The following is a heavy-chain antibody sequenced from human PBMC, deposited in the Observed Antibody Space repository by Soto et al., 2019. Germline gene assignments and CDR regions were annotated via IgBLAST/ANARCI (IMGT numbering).Heavy chain of an antibody. CDR2: INSDGSST. V-gene: IGHV3-74*01. D-gene: IGHD3-3*01. Sequence: LRLSCAASGFTFSSYGMHWVRQAPGKGLVWVSRINSDGSSTNYADSVKGRFTISRDNAKNTLYLQMNSLGADDTAVYYCARDSSPYYVFWSGFYTYFDNWGQGALVTVSS. CDR3: ARDSSPYYVFWSGFYTYFDN. J-gene: IGHJ4*02. CDR1: GFTFSSYG.